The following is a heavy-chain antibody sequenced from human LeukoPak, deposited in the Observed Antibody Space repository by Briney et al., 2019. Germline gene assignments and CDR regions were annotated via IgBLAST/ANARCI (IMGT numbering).Heavy chain of an antibody. Sequence: GGSLRLSCATSGFTFSNAWMSWVRQAPGKGLEWVGRIKSKTDGGTTDYAAPVKGRFTISRDDSKNTLYLQMNSLKTEDTAVYYCLRDWYGSGSYWQIRESYFDYWGQGTLVTVSS. V-gene: IGHV3-15*01. CDR1: GFTFSNAW. J-gene: IGHJ4*02. D-gene: IGHD3-10*01. CDR2: IKSKTDGGTT. CDR3: LRDWYGSGSYWQIRESYFDY.